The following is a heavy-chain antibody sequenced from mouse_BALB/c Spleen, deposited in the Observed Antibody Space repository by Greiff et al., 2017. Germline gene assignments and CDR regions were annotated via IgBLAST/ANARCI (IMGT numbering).Heavy chain of an antibody. CDR2: ISSGSSTI. CDR3: ARGGITTNFDY. J-gene: IGHJ2*01. CDR1: GFTFSSFG. Sequence: EVQGVESGGGLVQPGGSRKLSCAASGFTFSSFGMHWVRQAPEKGLEWVAYISSGSSTIYYADTVKGRFTISRDNPKNTLFLQMTSLRSEDTAMYYCARGGITTNFDYWGQGTTLTVSS. V-gene: IGHV5-17*02. D-gene: IGHD2-4*01.